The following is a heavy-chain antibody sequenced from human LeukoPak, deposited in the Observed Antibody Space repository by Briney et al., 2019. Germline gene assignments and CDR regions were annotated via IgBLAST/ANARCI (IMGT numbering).Heavy chain of an antibody. CDR1: GYTFTRYG. CDR3: ARDHSNWNYAPDF. Sequence: ASVRVSCKASGYTFTRYGISWVRQAPGQGLQWLGWISASNGNTNYAQKFRGRVTMSTDTTSNTVYMDVRSLTSDDTAVYYCARDHSNWNYAPDFWGQGTLVIVSS. D-gene: IGHD1-7*01. J-gene: IGHJ4*02. CDR2: ISASNGNT. V-gene: IGHV1-18*01.